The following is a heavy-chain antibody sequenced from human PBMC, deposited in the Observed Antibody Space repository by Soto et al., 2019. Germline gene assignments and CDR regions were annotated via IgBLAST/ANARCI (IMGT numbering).Heavy chain of an antibody. CDR2: MNPNSGNT. V-gene: IGHV1-8*01. CDR3: ARLATGTTRGFYYYYGMDV. D-gene: IGHD1-1*01. Sequence: ASVKVSCKASGYTFTSYDINWVRQATGQGLEWMGWMNPNSGNTGYAQKLQGRVTMTRNTSISTAYMELSSLRSEDTAVYYCARLATGTTRGFYYYYGMDVWGQGTTVTVSS. CDR1: GYTFTSYD. J-gene: IGHJ6*02.